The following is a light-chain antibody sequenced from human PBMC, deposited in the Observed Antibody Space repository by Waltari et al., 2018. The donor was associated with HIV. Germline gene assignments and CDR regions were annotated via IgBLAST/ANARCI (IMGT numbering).Light chain of an antibody. CDR3: QVWHSGSDCVI. CDR2: YDD. J-gene: IGLJ2*01. CDR1: NIGRQS. Sequence: YVLTQSPSVSVAPGETARITCEGDNIGRQSVHWYQQKPGPALVLVIYYDDDRASGIPERFSGSNSGNTATLTINRVEAGDEADYFCQVWHSGSDCVIFGGGTKLTVL. V-gene: IGLV3-21*04.